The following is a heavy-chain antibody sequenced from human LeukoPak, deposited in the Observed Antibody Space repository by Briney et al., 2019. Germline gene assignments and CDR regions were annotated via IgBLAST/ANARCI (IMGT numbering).Heavy chain of an antibody. V-gene: IGHV1-46*01. J-gene: IGHJ6*03. CDR2: INPSGGST. CDR1: GYTFSSYY. Sequence: ASVKVSCKASGYTFSSYYMHWVRQAPGQGLEWMGIINPSGGSTKCAQKLQGRVTMTRDTSTSTVYMELSSLRSEDTAVYYCATHYGSGSGNPYYYYMDVWGKGTTVTVSS. D-gene: IGHD3-10*01. CDR3: ATHYGSGSGNPYYYYMDV.